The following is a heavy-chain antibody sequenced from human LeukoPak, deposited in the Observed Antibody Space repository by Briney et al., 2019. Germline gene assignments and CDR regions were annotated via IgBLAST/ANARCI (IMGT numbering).Heavy chain of an antibody. CDR2: IYYSGST. CDR1: GGSISSSSYY. CDR3: ARDPPSYFYDSGGPSLGAFDM. J-gene: IGHJ3*02. Sequence: SETLSLTCTVSGGSISSSSYYWGWIRQPPGKGLEWIGSIYYSGSTYYNPSLKSRVTISVDTSKNQFSLKLSSVTAADTAVYVCARDPPSYFYDSGGPSLGAFDMWGHGTMVTVSS. V-gene: IGHV4-39*07. D-gene: IGHD3-22*01.